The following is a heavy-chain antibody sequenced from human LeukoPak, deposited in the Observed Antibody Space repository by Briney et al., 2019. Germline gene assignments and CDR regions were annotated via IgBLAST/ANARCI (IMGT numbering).Heavy chain of an antibody. J-gene: IGHJ4*02. CDR1: GFTFSSYW. Sequence: GGSLRLSCAASGFTFSSYWMSWVRQAPGKGLEWVANIKQDGSEKYYVDSVKGRFTISRDNAKNSLYLQMNSLRAEDTAVYYCARDMYYGSGSYKHWGQGTLVTVSS. V-gene: IGHV3-7*03. D-gene: IGHD3-10*01. CDR2: IKQDGSEK. CDR3: ARDMYYGSGSYKH.